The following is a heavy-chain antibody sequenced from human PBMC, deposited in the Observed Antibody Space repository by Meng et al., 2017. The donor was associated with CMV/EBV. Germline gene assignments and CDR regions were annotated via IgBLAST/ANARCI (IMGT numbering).Heavy chain of an antibody. V-gene: IGHV3-53*01. Sequence: GESLKISCAASGFTVSSNYMSWVRQAPGKGLEWLSVIYSGGSTYYADSVKGRFTISRDNSKNTLYLQMNSLRAEDTAVYYCSYGGGYWGQGTLVTVSS. J-gene: IGHJ4*02. CDR1: GFTVSSNY. CDR2: IYSGGST. D-gene: IGHD3-10*01. CDR3: SYGGGY.